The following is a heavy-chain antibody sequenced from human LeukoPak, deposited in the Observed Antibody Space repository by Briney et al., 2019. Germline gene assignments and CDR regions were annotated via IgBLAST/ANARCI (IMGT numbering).Heavy chain of an antibody. CDR3: SRDFNGRNDF. CDR2: INPDGSRT. V-gene: IGHV3-74*01. CDR1: GFTFSSNW. Sequence: PGGSLRLSCVASGFTFSSNWMHWVRQGPGKGLVWVSRINPDGSRTDYAESVKGRFTISRDNAKNTLSLEMNSLGDEDTAVYYCSRDFNGRNDFWGQGTLVTVSS. J-gene: IGHJ4*02. D-gene: IGHD1-14*01.